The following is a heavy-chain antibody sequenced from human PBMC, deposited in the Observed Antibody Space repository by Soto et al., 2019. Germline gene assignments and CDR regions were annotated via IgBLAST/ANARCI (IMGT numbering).Heavy chain of an antibody. Sequence: QVQLVESGGGVVQPGGSLRLSCAASGFTFSSYGMHWVRQAPGKGLEWVAVIWYDGSNKYYADSVKGRFTISRDNSKNTLYLQMNSLRAEDTAVYYCARSGSTPGDYWGQGTLVTVSS. D-gene: IGHD4-17*01. J-gene: IGHJ4*02. CDR3: ARSGSTPGDY. V-gene: IGHV3-33*01. CDR2: IWYDGSNK. CDR1: GFTFSSYG.